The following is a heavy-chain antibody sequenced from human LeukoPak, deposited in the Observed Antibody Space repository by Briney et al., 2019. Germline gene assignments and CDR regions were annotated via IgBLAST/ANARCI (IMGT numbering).Heavy chain of an antibody. Sequence: SGGSLRLSCAASGFTFSSYEMNWVRQAPGKGLEWVSYISSSGSTIYYADSVKGRFTISRDNAKNSLYLQMNSLRAEDTAVYYCARVGDNYYDSSGSHYYYYGMDVWGQGTTVTVSS. CDR1: GFTFSSYE. V-gene: IGHV3-48*03. CDR2: ISSSGSTI. J-gene: IGHJ6*02. D-gene: IGHD3-22*01. CDR3: ARVGDNYYDSSGSHYYYYGMDV.